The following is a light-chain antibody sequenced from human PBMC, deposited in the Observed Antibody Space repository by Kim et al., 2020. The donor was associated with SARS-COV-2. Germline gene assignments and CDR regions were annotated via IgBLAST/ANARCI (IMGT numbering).Light chain of an antibody. V-gene: IGLV2-14*03. Sequence: GQCITISCTGTSGDIGDYNYVSWYQQCPGKAPKLLIYDVNKRPSGVSIRFSGSKSGNTASLTISRLRAEDEADYYCSSYTSSTTWVFGGGTQLTVL. CDR3: SSYTSSTTWV. CDR2: DVN. CDR1: SGDIGDYNY. J-gene: IGLJ3*02.